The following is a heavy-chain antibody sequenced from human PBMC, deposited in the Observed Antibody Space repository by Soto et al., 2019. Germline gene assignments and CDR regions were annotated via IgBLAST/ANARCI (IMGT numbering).Heavy chain of an antibody. CDR3: AHTTTGGHAFDI. Sequence: QITLKESGPTLVKPTQTLTLTCTFSGFSLSTSGVGLGWIRQPPGKALEWLALIYWDDDQRYSPSLKSRLTITKDTSKNQVVLTMTNMDPVDTATYYCAHTTTGGHAFDIWGQGTMVTVSS. J-gene: IGHJ3*02. CDR1: GFSLSTSGVG. V-gene: IGHV2-5*02. CDR2: IYWDDDQ. D-gene: IGHD1-26*01.